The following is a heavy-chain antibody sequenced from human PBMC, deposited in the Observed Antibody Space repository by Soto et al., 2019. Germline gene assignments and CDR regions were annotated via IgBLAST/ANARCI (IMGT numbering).Heavy chain of an antibody. D-gene: IGHD3-22*01. CDR1: GYTFITYG. V-gene: IGHV1-18*01. Sequence: QVQLVQSGAEVKKPGASVKVSCKVSGYTFITYGISWVRQAPGQGLDWMGWISTYNGNTKYAQRLQGRVTMTTDTPTSTAYMEMRSLRSDDTAVYYCARGPTDYHDSSGNYFLDYWGQGTLVTVSA. CDR2: ISTYNGNT. J-gene: IGHJ4*02. CDR3: ARGPTDYHDSSGNYFLDY.